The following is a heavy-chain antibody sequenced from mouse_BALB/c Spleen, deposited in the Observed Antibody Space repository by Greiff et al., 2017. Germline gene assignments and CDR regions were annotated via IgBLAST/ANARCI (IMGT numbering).Heavy chain of an antibody. CDR2: IDPANGNT. CDR1: GFNINDTY. V-gene: IGHV14-3*02. D-gene: IGHD4-1*01. Sequence: GQLQQSGAELVKPGASVKLSCTASGFNINDTYMHWVKQRPEQGLEWIGRIDPANGNTKYDPKFQGKATITADTSSNTAYLQLSSLTSEDTAVYYCALTGTSWFAYWGQGTLVTVSA. CDR3: ALTGTSWFAY. J-gene: IGHJ3*01.